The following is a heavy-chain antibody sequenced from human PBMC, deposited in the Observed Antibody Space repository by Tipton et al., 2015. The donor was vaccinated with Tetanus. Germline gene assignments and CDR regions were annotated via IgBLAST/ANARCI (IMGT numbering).Heavy chain of an antibody. D-gene: IGHD3-9*01. V-gene: IGHV4-59*08. J-gene: IGHJ4*02. Sequence: TLSLTCTVSGGSISSYYWSWIRQPPGKGLEWIGYIYYSGSTNYNPSLKSRVTISVDTSKNQFSLKLSSVTAAGTAVYYCARLGYDILTGYHYDYWGQGTLVIVSS. CDR2: IYYSGST. CDR3: ARLGYDILTGYHYDY. CDR1: GGSISSYY.